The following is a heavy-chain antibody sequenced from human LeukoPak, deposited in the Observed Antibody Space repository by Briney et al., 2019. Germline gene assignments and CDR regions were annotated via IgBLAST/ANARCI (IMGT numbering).Heavy chain of an antibody. CDR3: ARSEWELLEFDC. V-gene: IGHV4-59*01. CDR1: GGSISSYY. Sequence: PSETLSLTCTVSGGSISSYYWSWIRQPPGKGLEWIGYIYYSGSTNYNPSLKSRVTISVDTSKNQFSLKLSSVTAADTAVYYCARSEWELLEFDCWGQGTLVTVSS. CDR2: IYYSGST. D-gene: IGHD1-26*01. J-gene: IGHJ4*02.